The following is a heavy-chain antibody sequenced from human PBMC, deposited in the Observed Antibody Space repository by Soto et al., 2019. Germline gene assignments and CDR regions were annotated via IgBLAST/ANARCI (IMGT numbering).Heavy chain of an antibody. J-gene: IGHJ4*02. D-gene: IGHD3-16*02. V-gene: IGHV1-24*01. Sequence: ASVKVSCKVSGYTLTELSMHWVRQAPGKGLEWMGGFDPEDGETIYAQKNQGRVTMTEDTSTDTAYMELSSLRSEDTAVYYCATVILGVGHLGELSSNYYFDYWGQGTLVTVSS. CDR1: GYTLTELS. CDR2: FDPEDGET. CDR3: ATVILGVGHLGELSSNYYFDY.